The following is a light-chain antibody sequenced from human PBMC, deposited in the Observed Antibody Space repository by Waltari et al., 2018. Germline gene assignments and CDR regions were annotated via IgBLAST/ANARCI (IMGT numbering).Light chain of an antibody. V-gene: IGKV3-20*01. CDR1: QTITGSW. J-gene: IGKJ4*01. CDR3: QQYDGSVVT. CDR2: GAA. Sequence: EIVLTQSPGTLSVSPGERVTVSCRASQTITGSWLTWYHQKPGQAPRLLIYGAANRAPSIPDRFSGRGSGTDFTLTSSRLEPEDSAVYYCQQYDGSVVTFGGGTKVEIK.